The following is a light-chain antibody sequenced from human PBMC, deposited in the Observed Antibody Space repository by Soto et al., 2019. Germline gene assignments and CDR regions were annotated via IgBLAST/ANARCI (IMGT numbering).Light chain of an antibody. Sequence: QSVLTQPPSASGSPGQSLTISCTGTSSDVGFYNFVSWYQQRPGKAPKLVIYEVTKRPSGVPDRFSGSKSGSTAPLTVSGLQADDEAEYYCASYAGTKLFVFGSGTKVTVL. J-gene: IGLJ1*01. CDR3: ASYAGTKLFV. CDR1: SSDVGFYNF. CDR2: EVT. V-gene: IGLV2-8*01.